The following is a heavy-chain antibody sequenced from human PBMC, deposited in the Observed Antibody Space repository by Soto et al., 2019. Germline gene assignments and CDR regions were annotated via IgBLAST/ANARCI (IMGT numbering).Heavy chain of an antibody. D-gene: IGHD6-13*01. J-gene: IGHJ4*02. CDR1: GFTFSSYG. V-gene: IGHV3-30*18. Sequence: VGSLRLSCAASGFTFSSYGMHWVRQAPGKGLEWVAVISYDGSNKYYADSVKGRFTISRDNSKNTLYLQMNSLRAEDTAVYYCAKSRYSSSWYAGSFDYWGQGTLVTVSS. CDR2: ISYDGSNK. CDR3: AKSRYSSSWYAGSFDY.